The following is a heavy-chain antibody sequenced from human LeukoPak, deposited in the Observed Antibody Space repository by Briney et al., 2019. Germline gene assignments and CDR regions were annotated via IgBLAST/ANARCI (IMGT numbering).Heavy chain of an antibody. CDR2: ISAYNGNT. Sequence: GASVKVSCKASGGTFSSYAISWVRQAPGQGLEWMGWISAYNGNTNYAQKLQGRVTMTTDTSTSTAYMELRSLRSDDTAVYYCARDFGIGSGPAGFDYWGQGTLVTVSS. V-gene: IGHV1-18*01. CDR3: ARDFGIGSGPAGFDY. J-gene: IGHJ4*02. CDR1: GGTFSSYA. D-gene: IGHD2-15*01.